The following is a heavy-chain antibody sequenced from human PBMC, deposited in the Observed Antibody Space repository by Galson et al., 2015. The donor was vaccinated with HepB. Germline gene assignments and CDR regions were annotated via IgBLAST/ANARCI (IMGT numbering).Heavy chain of an antibody. V-gene: IGHV1-18*01. CDR1: GYTFTSYG. CDR2: ISAYNGNT. J-gene: IGHJ4*02. D-gene: IGHD6-13*01. CDR3: ARVQQQLGYFDY. Sequence: SVKVSCKASGYTFTSYGICWVRQAPGQGLEWMGWISAYNGNTNYAQKLQGRVTMTTDTSTSTAYMELRSLRSDDTAVYYCARVQQQLGYFDYWGQGTLVTVSS.